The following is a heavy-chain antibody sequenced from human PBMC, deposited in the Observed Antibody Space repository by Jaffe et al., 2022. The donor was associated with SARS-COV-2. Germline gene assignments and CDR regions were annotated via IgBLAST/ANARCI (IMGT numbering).Heavy chain of an antibody. CDR2: IYPGDSDT. J-gene: IGHJ4*02. D-gene: IGHD3-9*01. V-gene: IGHV5-51*01. CDR3: ARLRLEGFDWLLSYYFDY. Sequence: EVQLVQSGAEVKKPGESLKISCKGSGYSFTSYWIGWVRQMPGKGLEWMGIIYPGDSDTRYSPSFQGQVTISADKSISTAYLQWSSLKASDTAMYYCARLRLEGFDWLLSYYFDYWGQGTLVTVSS. CDR1: GYSFTSYW.